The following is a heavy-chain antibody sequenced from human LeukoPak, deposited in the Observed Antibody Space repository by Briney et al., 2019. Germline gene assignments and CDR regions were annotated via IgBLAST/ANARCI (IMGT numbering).Heavy chain of an antibody. Sequence: PSETLSLTCAVSGGSFSGYHCSWIRQPPGERLEWIGEIHPSGSTNYNPSLQSRVTLSLDTSKNQFSLKLSSVTAADTAVYYCARGLDHAKTGDWGQGTLVTVSS. D-gene: IGHD1-1*01. V-gene: IGHV4-34*01. CDR1: GGSFSGYH. CDR2: IHPSGST. CDR3: ARGLDHAKTGD. J-gene: IGHJ4*02.